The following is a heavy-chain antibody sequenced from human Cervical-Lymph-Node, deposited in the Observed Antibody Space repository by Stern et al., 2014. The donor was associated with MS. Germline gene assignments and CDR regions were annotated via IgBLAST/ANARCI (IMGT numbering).Heavy chain of an antibody. Sequence: VQLVQSGAEVKKPGASVKGSCKVCGYTLSEISMHWVRQAPGKGLDWMGGFDPEHGETRYAQKFQGRVTMAEDRSTDTAYMELSSLRSEDTAVYYCATHRGRVTYYYGMDVWGQGTTVTVSS. J-gene: IGHJ6*02. V-gene: IGHV1-24*01. CDR2: FDPEHGET. CDR3: ATHRGRVTYYYGMDV. CDR1: GYTLSEIS. D-gene: IGHD2-21*02.